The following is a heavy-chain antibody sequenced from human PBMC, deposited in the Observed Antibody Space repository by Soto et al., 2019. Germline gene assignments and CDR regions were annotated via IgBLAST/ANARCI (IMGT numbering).Heavy chain of an antibody. D-gene: IGHD6-13*01. Sequence: PGGSLRLSCAASGFTFSSYGMHWVRQAPGKGLEWVAVISYDGSNKYYADSVKGRFTISRDNSKNTLYLQMNSLRAEDTAVYYCAKDPSYSSSWIDPNYYHHYFLDFWGKGTTVTVSS. CDR2: ISYDGSNK. V-gene: IGHV3-30*18. CDR3: AKDPSYSSSWIDPNYYHHYFLDF. CDR1: GFTFSSYG. J-gene: IGHJ6*03.